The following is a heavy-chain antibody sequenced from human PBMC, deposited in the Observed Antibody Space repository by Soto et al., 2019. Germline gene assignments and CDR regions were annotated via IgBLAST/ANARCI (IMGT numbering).Heavy chain of an antibody. J-gene: IGHJ3*02. CDR3: ARVMDVPMPDGFDI. D-gene: IGHD2-2*01. V-gene: IGHV4-4*02. Sequence: QVHLQESDPGLVKPSGTLSLTCAVSDGSITSNNWWTWVRQPPGKDLTWIGEIFPRGSANYNPSLRGRVTMSIDMSKNQFSLELRSVTAADTAVYYCARVMDVPMPDGFDIWGQGTMVTVSS. CDR1: DGSITSNNW. CDR2: IFPRGSA.